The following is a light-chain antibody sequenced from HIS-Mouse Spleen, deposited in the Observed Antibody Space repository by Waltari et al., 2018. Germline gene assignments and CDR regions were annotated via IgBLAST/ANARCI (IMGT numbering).Light chain of an antibody. Sequence: QPVLTQPPSASGTPGQRVTISCSGSSSNIGSNYVYWYQQLPGTAPKHLIHRNNQRPSGVPDRCSGSKSGTSASLAISGLRSEDEADYYCAAWDDSLSGPVFGGGTKLTVL. CDR2: RNN. CDR1: SSNIGSNY. J-gene: IGLJ2*01. V-gene: IGLV1-47*01. CDR3: AAWDDSLSGPV.